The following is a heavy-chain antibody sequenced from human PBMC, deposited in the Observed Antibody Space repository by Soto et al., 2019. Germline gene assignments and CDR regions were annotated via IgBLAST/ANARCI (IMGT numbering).Heavy chain of an antibody. CDR2: IIPIFGTA. Sequence: QVQLVQSGAEVKKPGSSVKVSCKASGGTFSSYAISWVRQAPGQGLEWMGGIIPIFGTANYAQKFQGRVTITADEATSTAYMELSSVGSEDTAVYYCATNSYCSGGSCFGTFGYWGQGTLVTVSS. CDR3: ATNSYCSGGSCFGTFGY. V-gene: IGHV1-69*01. CDR1: GGTFSSYA. D-gene: IGHD2-15*01. J-gene: IGHJ4*02.